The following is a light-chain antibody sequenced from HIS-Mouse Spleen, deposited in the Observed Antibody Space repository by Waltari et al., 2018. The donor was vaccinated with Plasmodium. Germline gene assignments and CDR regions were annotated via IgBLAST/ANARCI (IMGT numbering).Light chain of an antibody. CDR2: STN. J-gene: IGLJ2*01. Sequence: QTVVTQEPSFSVSPGGTVTLTCGLSSGSVSTSYYPSWSPQTPGQAPRTLIYSTNTRSAGVPDRFSGSILGNKAALTITGAQADDESDYYCVLYMGSGIWVFGGGTKLTIL. CDR1: SGSVSTSYY. V-gene: IGLV8-61*01. CDR3: VLYMGSGIWV.